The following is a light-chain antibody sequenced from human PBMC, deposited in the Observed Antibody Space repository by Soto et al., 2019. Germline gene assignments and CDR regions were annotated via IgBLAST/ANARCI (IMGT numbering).Light chain of an antibody. CDR1: NIGSKS. CDR2: EDD. Sequence: SYELTQPPSVSVAPGQTARISCGGNNIGSKSVHWYQQRPGQAPVMVVFEDDERPSGIPERFSGSNSENTATLTISRVAAGDEADYYCQVWDSSGDQAVFGGGTKLTVL. CDR3: QVWDSSGDQAV. J-gene: IGLJ2*01. V-gene: IGLV3-21*02.